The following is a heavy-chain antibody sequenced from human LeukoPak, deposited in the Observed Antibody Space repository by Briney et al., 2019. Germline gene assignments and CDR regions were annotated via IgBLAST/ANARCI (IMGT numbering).Heavy chain of an antibody. J-gene: IGHJ6*02. V-gene: IGHV3-21*01. CDR1: GFTFSSYS. Sequence: GGSLRLSCAASGFTFSSYSMNWVRQVPGKGLEWVSSISSSSSYIYYADSVKGRLTISRDNAKNSLYLQMNSLRAEDTAVYYCARDIVATITPYYYYYGMDVWGQGTTVTVSS. CDR2: ISSSSSYI. CDR3: ARDIVATITPYYYYYGMDV. D-gene: IGHD5-12*01.